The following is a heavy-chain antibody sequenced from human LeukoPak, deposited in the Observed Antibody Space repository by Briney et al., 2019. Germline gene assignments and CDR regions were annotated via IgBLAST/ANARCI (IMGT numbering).Heavy chain of an antibody. V-gene: IGHV3-74*01. J-gene: IGHJ5*02. Sequence: PGGSLRLSCAASGFTFSSYWMHWVRQVPGKGLVWLSRISGDGSSTDYADSVRGRFTISRDNTKNTLYLQMNSLRVEDTAVYYCARVLAVAGSSILRSWGQGTPVTVSS. CDR1: GFTFSSYW. CDR3: ARVLAVAGSSILRS. D-gene: IGHD6-19*01. CDR2: ISGDGSST.